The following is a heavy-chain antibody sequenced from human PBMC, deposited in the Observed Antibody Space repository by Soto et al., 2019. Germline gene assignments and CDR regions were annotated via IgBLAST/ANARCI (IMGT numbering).Heavy chain of an antibody. D-gene: IGHD2-21*01. CDR2: VSDNGGSRGGT. CDR1: GFMFNNSA. J-gene: IGHJ3*02. CDR3: ARAKAVVIAALDI. V-gene: IGHV3-23*01. Sequence: GGSLRLSCKASGFMFNNSAMTWVRQAPGQGLQWVASVSDNGGSRGGTYYADSVKGRFTISRDNSKNTLYLQLDSLTGAGTAVYYCARAKAVVIAALDIWGQGTMVTVSS.